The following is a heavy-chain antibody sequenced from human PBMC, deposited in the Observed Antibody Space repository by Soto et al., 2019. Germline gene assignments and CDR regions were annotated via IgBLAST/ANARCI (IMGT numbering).Heavy chain of an antibody. Sequence: ASVKVSCKVSGYTLTELSMHWVRQAPGKGLEWMGGFDPEDGETIYAQKFQGRVTMTEDTSTDTAYMELSSLRSEDTAVYCCATVGFVYSSGYYYWFDPWGQGTLVTVSS. CDR2: FDPEDGET. V-gene: IGHV1-24*01. D-gene: IGHD3-22*01. CDR1: GYTLTELS. CDR3: ATVGFVYSSGYYYWFDP. J-gene: IGHJ5*02.